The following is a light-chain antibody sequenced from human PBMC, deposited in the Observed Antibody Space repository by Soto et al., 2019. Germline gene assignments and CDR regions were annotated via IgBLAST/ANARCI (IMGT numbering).Light chain of an antibody. CDR1: QSVSSNY. Sequence: EIVLTQSPGTLSLSPGERATLSCRARQSVSSNYLAWYPQKPGQAPRLLIYGASSRATGIPDRFSGSGSGTDFTLTISRLEPEDFAVYYCQHYGSSLSITFGQGTRLEIK. CDR3: QHYGSSLSIT. J-gene: IGKJ5*01. CDR2: GAS. V-gene: IGKV3-20*01.